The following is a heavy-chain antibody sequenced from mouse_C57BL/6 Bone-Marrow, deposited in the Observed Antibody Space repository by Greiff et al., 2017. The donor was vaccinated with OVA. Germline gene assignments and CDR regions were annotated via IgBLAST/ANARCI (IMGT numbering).Heavy chain of an antibody. V-gene: IGHV5-4*03. D-gene: IGHD1-1*01. CDR1: GFTFSSYA. J-gene: IGHJ1*03. Sequence: EVMLVESGGGLVKPGGSLKLSCAASGFTFSSYAMSWVRQTPEKRLEWVATISDGGSYTYYPDNVKGRFTISRDNAKNNLYLQMSHLKSEDTAMYYCARADYYGHWYFDVWGTGTTVTVSS. CDR2: ISDGGSYT. CDR3: ARADYYGHWYFDV.